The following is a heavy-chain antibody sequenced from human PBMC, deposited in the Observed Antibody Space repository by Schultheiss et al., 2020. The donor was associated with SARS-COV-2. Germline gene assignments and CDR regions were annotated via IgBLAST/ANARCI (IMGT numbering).Heavy chain of an antibody. D-gene: IGHD3-9*01. V-gene: IGHV3-30*12. Sequence: GGSLRLSCAASGFTFSRYGMHWVRQAPGKGLEWVAVISYDGSNKYYADSVKGRFTISRDNSKNTLYLQMNNLRDEDTAVYYCAKGGWLEYWGQGTLVTVSS. CDR3: AKGGWLEY. CDR1: GFTFSRYG. CDR2: ISYDGSNK. J-gene: IGHJ4*02.